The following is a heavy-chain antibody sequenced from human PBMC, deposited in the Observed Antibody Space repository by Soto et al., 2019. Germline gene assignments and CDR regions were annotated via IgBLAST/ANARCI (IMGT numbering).Heavy chain of an antibody. V-gene: IGHV1-18*01. Sequence: ASVKVSCKASGYTFTSYGISWVRQAPGQGLGWMGWISAYNGNTNYAQKLQGRVTMTTDTSTSTAYMELSSVTAAGTAVYYCAREVRADYGDYSPANVDAFDIWGQGTMVTVSS. CDR1: GYTFTSYG. J-gene: IGHJ3*02. CDR2: ISAYNGNT. D-gene: IGHD4-17*01. CDR3: AREVRADYGDYSPANVDAFDI.